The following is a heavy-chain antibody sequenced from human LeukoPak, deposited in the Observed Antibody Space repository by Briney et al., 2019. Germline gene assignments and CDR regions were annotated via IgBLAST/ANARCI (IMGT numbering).Heavy chain of an antibody. CDR2: ISTSSDST. J-gene: IGHJ4*02. V-gene: IGHV3-23*01. Sequence: GGSLRLSCVTSGFTFSNYAMNWVRQAPGKGLEWVSDISTSSDSTYHIESVRGRFTISRDNSKNTLYLQMNSLRVDDTAVYYCASGLYGGVFDNWGQGTLVTVSS. D-gene: IGHD4/OR15-4a*01. CDR3: ASGLYGGVFDN. CDR1: GFTFSNYA.